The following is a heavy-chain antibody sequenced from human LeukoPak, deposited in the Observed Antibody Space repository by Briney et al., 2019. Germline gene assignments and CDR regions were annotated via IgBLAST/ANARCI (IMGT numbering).Heavy chain of an antibody. CDR3: ARDGRAAAGPFDY. D-gene: IGHD6-13*01. V-gene: IGHV3-64*01. CDR1: GFTFSSYA. J-gene: IGHJ4*02. Sequence: GGSLRLSCAASGFTFSSYAMHWVRQAPGKGLEYVSAISSNGGNTYYANSVKGRFTISRDNSKNTLYLQMGSLRAEDMAVYYCARDGRAAAGPFDYWGQGTLVTVSS. CDR2: ISSNGGNT.